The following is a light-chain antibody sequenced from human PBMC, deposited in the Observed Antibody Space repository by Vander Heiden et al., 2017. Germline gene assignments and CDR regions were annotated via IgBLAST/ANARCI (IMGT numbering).Light chain of an antibody. J-gene: IGKJ3*01. CDR3: QLSDSTPLLS. Sequence: DIQMTQSPSSLSASVGDRVTITCRASQSSSPYLNWYQQRPGKAPKLLISAASSLQSGVPSRFSGSGSGTDFTLTISSLQPEDFATYYCQLSDSTPLLSFGAGTKVEIK. CDR2: AAS. V-gene: IGKV1-39*01. CDR1: QSSSPY.